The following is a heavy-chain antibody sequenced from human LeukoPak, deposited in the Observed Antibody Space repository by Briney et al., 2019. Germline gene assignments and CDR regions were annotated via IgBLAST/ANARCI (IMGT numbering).Heavy chain of an antibody. D-gene: IGHD2-2*01. J-gene: IGHJ5*02. Sequence: SETLSLTCTVSGGSISSSSYYWGWIRQPPGKGLEWIGSIYYSGSTYYNPSLKSRVTISVDTSKNQFSLKLSSVTAADTAVYYCATIVVVPAAMRGTGWFDPWGQGTLVTVSS. CDR1: GGSISSSSYY. CDR3: ATIVVVPAAMRGTGWFDP. CDR2: IYYSGST. V-gene: IGHV4-39*07.